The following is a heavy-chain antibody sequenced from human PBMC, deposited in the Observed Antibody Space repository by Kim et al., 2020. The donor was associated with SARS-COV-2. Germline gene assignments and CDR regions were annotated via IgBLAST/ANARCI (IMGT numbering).Heavy chain of an antibody. CDR1: GGSISSYY. V-gene: IGHV4-59*01. Sequence: SETLSLTCTVSGGSISSYYWSWIRQPPGKGLEWIGYIYYSGSTNYNPSLKSRVTISVDTSKNQFSLKLSSVTAADTAVYYCARDQVGYCSGGRCYSWFDPWGQGTLVTVSS. CDR3: ARDQVGYCSGGRCYSWFDP. D-gene: IGHD2-15*01. CDR2: IYYSGST. J-gene: IGHJ5*02.